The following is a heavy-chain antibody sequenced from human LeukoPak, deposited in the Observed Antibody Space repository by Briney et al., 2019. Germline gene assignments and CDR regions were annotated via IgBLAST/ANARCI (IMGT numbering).Heavy chain of an antibody. Sequence: GGSLRLSCAASGFNFNYYAMSWVRQAPGKGLEWVSGISDNEGRTYYTDSVKGRFTISRDRTKNTVYRQMHNLRPDDTAVYFCARHDSFIPYWGQGTLVTVSS. V-gene: IGHV3-23*01. CDR2: ISDNEGRT. CDR3: ARHDSFIPY. D-gene: IGHD5-18*01. J-gene: IGHJ4*02. CDR1: GFNFNYYA.